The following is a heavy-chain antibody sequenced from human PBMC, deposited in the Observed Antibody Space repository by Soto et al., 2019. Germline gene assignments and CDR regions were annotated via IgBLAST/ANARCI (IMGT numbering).Heavy chain of an antibody. D-gene: IGHD4-17*01. CDR2: ISAYNGNT. CDR3: ARARNDYGDLYYYYYYMDV. Sequence: EASVKVSCKASGYTFTSYGISWVRQAPGQGLEWMGWISAYNGNTNYAQKLQGRVTMTTDTSTSTAYMELRSLRSDDTAVYYCARARNDYGDLYYYYYYMDVWGKGTTVTVSS. J-gene: IGHJ6*03. CDR1: GYTFTSYG. V-gene: IGHV1-18*01.